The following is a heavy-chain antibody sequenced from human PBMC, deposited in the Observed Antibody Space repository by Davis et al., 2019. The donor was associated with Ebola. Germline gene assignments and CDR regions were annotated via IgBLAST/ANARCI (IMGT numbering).Heavy chain of an antibody. D-gene: IGHD6-13*01. CDR1: GFTFSSYD. CDR2: IGTAGDT. V-gene: IGHV3-13*01. Sequence: PGGSLRLSCAASGFTFSSYDMHWVRQATGKGLEWVSAIGTAGDTYYPGSVKGRFTISRENAKNSLYLQMNSLRAGDTAVYYCARYSSSGRYYYGMDVWGKGTTVTVSS. CDR3: ARYSSSGRYYYGMDV. J-gene: IGHJ6*04.